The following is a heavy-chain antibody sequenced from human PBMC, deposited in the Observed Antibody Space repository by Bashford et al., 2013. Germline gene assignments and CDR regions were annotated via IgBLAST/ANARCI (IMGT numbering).Heavy chain of an antibody. V-gene: IGHV6-1*01. CDR2: TYYRSKWYN. D-gene: IGHD5-12*01. CDR3: VRSVVAMKWYFDD. Sequence: WIRQSPSRGLEWLGRTYYRSKWYNDYAVSVKSRMSINPDTSKNQFSLQLNSVTPEDTAVYYCVRSVVAMKWYFDDWGQGTLVTVSS. J-gene: IGHJ4*02.